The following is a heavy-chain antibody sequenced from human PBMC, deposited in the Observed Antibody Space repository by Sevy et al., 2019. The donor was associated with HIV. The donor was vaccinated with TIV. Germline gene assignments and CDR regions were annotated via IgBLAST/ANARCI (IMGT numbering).Heavy chain of an antibody. V-gene: IGHV3-74*01. CDR2: ISSDGSST. D-gene: IGHD6-6*01. Sequence: GGSLRLSCAASGFTFSIYWMHWVRHAPGKGLVWVSRISSDGSSTTYADSVRGRFTISRDNAKKTLYLQMNSLRAEDTAVYYCVRDGRAARDFDYWGQGTLVTVSS. J-gene: IGHJ4*02. CDR1: GFTFSIYW. CDR3: VRDGRAARDFDY.